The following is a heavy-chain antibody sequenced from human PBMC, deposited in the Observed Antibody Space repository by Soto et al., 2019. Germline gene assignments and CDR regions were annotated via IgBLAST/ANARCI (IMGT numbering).Heavy chain of an antibody. V-gene: IGHV1-69*13. CDR2: IIPIFGTA. D-gene: IGHD2-2*01. CDR3: ARGLIVVVPAAEYNWLDP. Sequence: ASVKVSCKASGGTFSSYAISWVRQAPGQGLEWMGGIIPIFGTANCAQKFQGRVTITADESTSTAYMELSSLRSEDTAVYYCARGLIVVVPAAEYNWLDPWGQGTLVTVSS. CDR1: GGTFSSYA. J-gene: IGHJ5*02.